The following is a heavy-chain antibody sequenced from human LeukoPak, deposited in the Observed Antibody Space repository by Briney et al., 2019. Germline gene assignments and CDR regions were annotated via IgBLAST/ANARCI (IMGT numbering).Heavy chain of an antibody. V-gene: IGHV3-53*01. D-gene: IGHD3-10*01. CDR1: GFTVSSTY. CDR2: IYSGGST. Sequence: GSLRLSCAASGFTVSSTYMIWVRQAPGKGLEWVSVIYSGGSTFYADPLKGRFTISRDNSKNTLYLQMNSLRVEDTALYYCARGDGSYYFDYWGQGTLVTVSS. J-gene: IGHJ4*02. CDR3: ARGDGSYYFDY.